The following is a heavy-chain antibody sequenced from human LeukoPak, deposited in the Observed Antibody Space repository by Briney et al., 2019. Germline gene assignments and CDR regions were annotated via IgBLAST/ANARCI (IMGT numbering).Heavy chain of an antibody. CDR1: AFTFSRYG. CDR3: AKMGTEDMITFGGVIGSDFDY. V-gene: IGHV3-30*02. Sequence: GGSLRLSCAASAFTFSRYGMHWVRQAPGKGLEWVTFIRYDGSKKYYADSVKGRFTISRDNSKNTLYLQMNSLRAEDTAVYYCAKMGTEDMITFGGVIGSDFDYWGQGTLVTVSS. J-gene: IGHJ4*02. CDR2: IRYDGSKK. D-gene: IGHD3-16*02.